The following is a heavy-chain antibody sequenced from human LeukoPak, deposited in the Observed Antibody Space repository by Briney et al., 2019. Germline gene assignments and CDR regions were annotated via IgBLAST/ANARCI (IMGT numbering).Heavy chain of an antibody. CDR2: ISDSGST. J-gene: IGHJ5*02. V-gene: IGHV4-59*01. Sequence: PSETLSLTCTVSGGSISGFYWSWIRQFPGKGLDWIGYISDSGSTDYNPSLKSRVTVSIDISKNQFSLNVRSMTAADTAVYYCARDSGTTGEVKFDPWGQGTLVTVSS. CDR3: ARDSGTTGEVKFDP. CDR1: GGSISGFY. D-gene: IGHD3-10*01.